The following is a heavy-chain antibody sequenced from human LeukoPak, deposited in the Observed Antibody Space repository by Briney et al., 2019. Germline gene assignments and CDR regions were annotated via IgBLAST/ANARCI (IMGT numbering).Heavy chain of an antibody. Sequence: SETLSLTCTVSGGSISSSSYYWGWIRQPPGKGLEWIGSIYYSGSTYYNPSLKSRVTMSVDTSKNQFSLKLSSVTAADTAVYYCARDSLVGAGAFDIWGQGTMVTVSS. CDR3: ARDSLVGAGAFDI. V-gene: IGHV4-39*07. J-gene: IGHJ3*02. CDR1: GGSISSSSYY. CDR2: IYYSGST. D-gene: IGHD1-26*01.